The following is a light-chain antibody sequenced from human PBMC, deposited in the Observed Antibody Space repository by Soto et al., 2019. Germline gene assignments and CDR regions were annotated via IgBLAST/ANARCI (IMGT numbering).Light chain of an antibody. Sequence: QSVLTQPASVSGSPGQSVTVSCTGTSSDVGSSNLVSWYQQHPGKVPKLMIYEGNKRPSGVSNRFSGSKSGNTASLTISGLQAEDEADYCCCSYASGGTYVFGTGTKVTVL. CDR1: SSDVGSSNL. V-gene: IGLV2-23*01. CDR3: CSYASGGTYV. J-gene: IGLJ1*01. CDR2: EGN.